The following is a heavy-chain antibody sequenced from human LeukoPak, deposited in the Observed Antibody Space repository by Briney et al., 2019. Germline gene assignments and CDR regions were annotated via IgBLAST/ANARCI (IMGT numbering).Heavy chain of an antibody. CDR3: ARGWVNNWFDP. CDR2: IFPGDSDT. Sequence: GESLKISCKGSGYTFTRYWIGWVRQMPGKGLEWLGIIFPGDSDTRYSPSFQGQVPISADKSISTAYLQWSSLRASDTAMYYCARGWVNNWFDPWGQGTLVTVSS. V-gene: IGHV5-51*01. D-gene: IGHD3-16*01. CDR1: GYTFTRYW. J-gene: IGHJ5*02.